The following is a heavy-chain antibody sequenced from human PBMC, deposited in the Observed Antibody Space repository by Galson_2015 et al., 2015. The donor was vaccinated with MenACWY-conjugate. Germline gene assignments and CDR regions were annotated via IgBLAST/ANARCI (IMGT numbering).Heavy chain of an antibody. V-gene: IGHV3-7*03. CDR3: ASWVGRDY. J-gene: IGHJ4*02. Sequence: SLRLSCAASGFSISTYWMTWVRQAPGKGLEWVANTKEDGSEKYYVDSVKGRFTISRDNAKNSLYLQMNSLRGEDTAVYYCASWVGRDYWGQGTLVTVSS. CDR1: GFSISTYW. D-gene: IGHD1-14*01. CDR2: TKEDGSEK.